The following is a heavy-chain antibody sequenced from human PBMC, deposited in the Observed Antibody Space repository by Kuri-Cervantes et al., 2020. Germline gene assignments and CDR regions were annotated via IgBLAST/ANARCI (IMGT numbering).Heavy chain of an antibody. J-gene: IGHJ5*02. Sequence: SETLSLTCTVSGGSISSYYWSWIRQPAGKGLEWIGRIYSSGSTNYNPSLKSRVTISVDKSKNQFSLKLSSVTAADTAVYYCAREGWTSNWNPRNWFDPWGQGTLVTVSS. V-gene: IGHV4-4*07. D-gene: IGHD1-20*01. CDR1: GGSISSYY. CDR2: IYSSGST. CDR3: AREGWTSNWNPRNWFDP.